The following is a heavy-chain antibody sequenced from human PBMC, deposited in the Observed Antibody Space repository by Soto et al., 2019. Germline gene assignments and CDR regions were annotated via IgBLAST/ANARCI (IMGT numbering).Heavy chain of an antibody. J-gene: IGHJ4*02. Sequence: ASVQVSCKASGYTFTSYYMHWVRQAPGQGLEWMGIINPSGGSTSYAQKFQGRVTMTRDTSTSTVYMELSSLRSEDTAVDYCARVPPVIVGDYYFDYWGQGTMVTVSS. CDR1: GYTFTSYY. CDR2: INPSGGST. D-gene: IGHD3-22*01. V-gene: IGHV1-46*01. CDR3: ARVPPVIVGDYYFDY.